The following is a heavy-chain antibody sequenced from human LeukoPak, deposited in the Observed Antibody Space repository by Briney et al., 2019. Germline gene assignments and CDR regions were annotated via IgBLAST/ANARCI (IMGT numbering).Heavy chain of an antibody. CDR3: ARGGSSIATRSMDV. V-gene: IGHV4-61*01. D-gene: IGHD6-6*01. J-gene: IGHJ6*02. Sequence: SETLSLTCTVSGGSFSSSSYYWSWIRQPPGQGLEWIGYIYYSGSTNYNLTLKSRVTISVDSSKNQFSLKLSSVTAADTAVYYCARGGSSIATRSMDVWGQGTTVTVSS. CDR1: GGSFSSSSYY. CDR2: IYYSGST.